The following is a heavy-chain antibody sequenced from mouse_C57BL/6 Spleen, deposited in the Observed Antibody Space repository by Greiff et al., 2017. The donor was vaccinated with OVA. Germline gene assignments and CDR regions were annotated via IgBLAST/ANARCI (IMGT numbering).Heavy chain of an antibody. CDR3: AREGTTAQGY. V-gene: IGHV3-6*01. CDR2: ISYDGSN. CDR1: GYSITSGYY. D-gene: IGHD1-2*01. J-gene: IGHJ2*01. Sequence: EVKLMESGPGLVKPSQSLSLTCSVTGYSITSGYYWNWIRQFPGNKLEWMGYISYDGSNNYNPSLKNRISITRDTSKNQFFLKLNSVTTEDTATYYCAREGTTAQGYWGQGTTLTVSS.